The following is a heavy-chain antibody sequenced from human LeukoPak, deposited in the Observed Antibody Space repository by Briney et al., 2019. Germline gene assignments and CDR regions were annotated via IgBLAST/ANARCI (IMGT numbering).Heavy chain of an antibody. CDR3: ARHGSFEQDTPFDY. V-gene: IGHV4-39*01. CDR1: GGSISSSSYY. J-gene: IGHJ4*02. D-gene: IGHD2-15*01. CDR2: IYYSGST. Sequence: PSETLSLTCTVSGGSISSSSYYWGWIRQPPGKGLEWIVSIYYSGSTYYNPSLKSRVTISVDTSKNQFSLKLSSVTAADTAVYYCARHGSFEQDTPFDYWGQGTLVTVSS.